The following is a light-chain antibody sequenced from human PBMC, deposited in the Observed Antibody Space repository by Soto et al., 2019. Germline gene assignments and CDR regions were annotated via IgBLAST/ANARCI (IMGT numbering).Light chain of an antibody. CDR1: SSDVGLYDY. V-gene: IGLV2-14*01. CDR3: SSYTSDSYYV. J-gene: IGLJ1*01. Sequence: SAGTPSACVCWSPGHSVAISCTGTSSDVGLYDYVSWYQQHPGKAPQLMIYAVSNRPSGVSNRFSASKSGNTASLFISGLQAEEEADHYCSSYTSDSYYVFGSGTKVTAL. CDR2: AVS.